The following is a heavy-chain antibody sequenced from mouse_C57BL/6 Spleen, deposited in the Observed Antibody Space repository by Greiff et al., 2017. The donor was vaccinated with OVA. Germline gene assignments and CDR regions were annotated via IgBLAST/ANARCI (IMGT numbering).Heavy chain of an antibody. J-gene: IGHJ2*01. D-gene: IGHD3-2*02. Sequence: QVQLKQPGAELVMPGASVKLSCKASGYTFTSYWMHWVKQRPGQGLEWIGEIDPSDSYTNYNQKFKGKSTLTVDKSSSTAYMQLSSLTSEDSAVYYCARQTAQATYFDYWGQGTTLPVSS. CDR3: ARQTAQATYFDY. V-gene: IGHV1-69*01. CDR1: GYTFTSYW. CDR2: IDPSDSYT.